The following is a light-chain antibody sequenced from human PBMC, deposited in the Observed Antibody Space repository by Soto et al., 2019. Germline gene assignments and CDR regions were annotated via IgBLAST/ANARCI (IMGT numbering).Light chain of an antibody. Sequence: EIVLTQSPGTLSLSPGERATLSCRASQSVSSNYLVWYQQKPGQAPRLLIYGASSRATGIPDRFSGSGSGTNFTLTISRLEPEDFAVYYCQQYGSSPITFGQGTRLEIK. V-gene: IGKV3-20*01. CDR2: GAS. CDR3: QQYGSSPIT. CDR1: QSVSSNY. J-gene: IGKJ5*01.